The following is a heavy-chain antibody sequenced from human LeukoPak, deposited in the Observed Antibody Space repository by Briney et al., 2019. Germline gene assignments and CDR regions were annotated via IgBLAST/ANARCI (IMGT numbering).Heavy chain of an antibody. CDR2: MYTSGSA. CDR3: ARDSGVADPYDS. CDR1: GGSISGYY. D-gene: IGHD3-10*01. V-gene: IGHV4-4*07. Sequence: PSETLSLTCTVSGGSISGYYWSWIRQPAGKGLEWIGRMYTSGSANYNPSLKSRVTMSVDTSKNQLSLKLSSVTAADTAVYYCARDSGVADPYDSWCQGTLVTVSS. J-gene: IGHJ4*02.